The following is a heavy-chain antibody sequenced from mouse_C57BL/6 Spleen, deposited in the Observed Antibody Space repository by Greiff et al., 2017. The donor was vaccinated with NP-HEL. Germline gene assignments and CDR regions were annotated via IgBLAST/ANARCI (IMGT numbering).Heavy chain of an antibody. D-gene: IGHD2-3*01. Sequence: EVQLQQSGPELVKPGASVKIPCKASGYTFTDYNMDWVKQSHGKSLEWIGDINPNNGGTIYNQKFKGKATLTVDKSSSTAYLELRSLTSEDTAVYYCARIYDSYYRTWFAYWGQGTLVTVSA. CDR1: GYTFTDYN. CDR3: ARIYDSYYRTWFAY. CDR2: INPNNGGT. V-gene: IGHV1-18*01. J-gene: IGHJ3*01.